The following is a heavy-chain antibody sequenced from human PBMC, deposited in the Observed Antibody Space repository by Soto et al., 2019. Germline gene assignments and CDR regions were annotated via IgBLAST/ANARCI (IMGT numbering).Heavy chain of an antibody. CDR2: MNPDSGNT. CDR1: GYTFTSYD. D-gene: IGHD3-10*01. Sequence: QVQLVQSGAEVRTPGASVKVSCKASGYTFTSYDINWVRQATGQGPEWMGWMNPDSGNTGYVQKFKGGVHRTRNTAISTAYMELSSLRSEDTAVYYCARSVGGSNVNFDYWGQGTLVTVSS. CDR3: ARSVGGSNVNFDY. V-gene: IGHV1-8*01. J-gene: IGHJ4*02.